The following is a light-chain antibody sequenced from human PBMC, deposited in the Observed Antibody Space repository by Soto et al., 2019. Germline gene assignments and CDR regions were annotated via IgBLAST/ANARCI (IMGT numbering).Light chain of an antibody. J-gene: IGLJ2*01. CDR1: SSNIGKNY. V-gene: IGLV1-47*02. CDR3: AAWDDSLRGLV. Sequence: QSVLTPPPSASATPGQRVTISCSGSSSNIGKNYVYWYQQLPGTAPRLLIYSVDQRPSGVPDRFSGSKSGTSASLAIGGLRSEDEAVYYCAAWDDSLRGLVFGGGTKLTVL. CDR2: SVD.